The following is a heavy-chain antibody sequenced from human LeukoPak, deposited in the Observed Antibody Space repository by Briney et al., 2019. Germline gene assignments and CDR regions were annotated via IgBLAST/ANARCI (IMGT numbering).Heavy chain of an antibody. D-gene: IGHD3-22*01. CDR1: GFTFSSYA. V-gene: IGHV3-23*01. CDR3: ARASSGYDHFDY. Sequence: GGSLRLSCAASGFTFSSYAMSWVRQAPGKGLEWVSAISGSGGSTYYADSVKGRFTISRDNSKNTLYLQMNSLRAEDTAVYYCARASSGYDHFDYWGQGTLVTVSS. CDR2: ISGSGGST. J-gene: IGHJ4*02.